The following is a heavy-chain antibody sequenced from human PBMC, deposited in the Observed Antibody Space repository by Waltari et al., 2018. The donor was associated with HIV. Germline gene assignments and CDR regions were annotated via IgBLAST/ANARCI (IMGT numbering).Heavy chain of an antibody. CDR2: INSDGSST. J-gene: IGHJ5*02. V-gene: IGHV3-74*01. CDR3: APGRGWFDP. Sequence: EVQLVESGGGLVQPGGSLRPYCAASGFPFSSYWMPWVRQAPGKGLVWFSRINSDGSSTNYADSVKGRFTISRDNAKNTLYLQMNSLRVEDTAVYYCAPGRGWFDPWGQGTLVTVSS. D-gene: IGHD3-10*01. CDR1: GFPFSSYW.